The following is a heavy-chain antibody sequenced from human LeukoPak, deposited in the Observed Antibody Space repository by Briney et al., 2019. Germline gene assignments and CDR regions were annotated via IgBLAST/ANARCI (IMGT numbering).Heavy chain of an antibody. CDR3: ARGSSSWRGLFDY. D-gene: IGHD6-13*01. CDR1: GGSISSYY. J-gene: IGHJ4*02. CDR2: IYYSGST. V-gene: IGHV4-59*01. Sequence: SETLSLTCTVSGGSISSYYWSWIRQPPGKGLEWIGYIYYSGSTNYNPSLKSRVTISVDTSKNQFSLKLSSVTAADTAVYYCARGSSSWRGLFDYWGQGTLVTVSS.